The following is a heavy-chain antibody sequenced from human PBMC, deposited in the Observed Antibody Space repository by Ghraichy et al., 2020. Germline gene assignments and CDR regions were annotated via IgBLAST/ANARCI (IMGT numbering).Heavy chain of an antibody. J-gene: IGHJ6*02. CDR2: IYYSGST. D-gene: IGHD6-6*01. V-gene: IGHV4-61*01. CDR3: ARGVRSSSSGSYYYYYGMDV. CDR1: GGSVSSGSYY. Sequence: SETLSLTCTVSGGSVSSGSYYWSWIRQPPGKGLEWIGYIYYSGSTNYNPSLKSRVTISVDTSKNQFSLKLSSVTAADTAVYYCARGVRSSSSGSYYYYYGMDVWGQGTTVTVSS.